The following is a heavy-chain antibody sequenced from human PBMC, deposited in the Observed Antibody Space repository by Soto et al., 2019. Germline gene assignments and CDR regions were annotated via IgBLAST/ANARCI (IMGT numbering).Heavy chain of an antibody. CDR2: IYYSGST. V-gene: IGHV4-39*01. J-gene: IGHJ4*02. D-gene: IGHD6-13*01. CDR1: GGSVSSSSYY. CDR3: ARLGSWYAY. Sequence: QLQLQESGPGLVRPSETLSLTCTVSGGSVSSSSYYWGWIRQPPGKGLEWIGSIYYSGSTYYNPSLKSRVTISVDTSKNQFSLKLSSVTAADTAVYYCARLGSWYAYWGQGTLVTVSS.